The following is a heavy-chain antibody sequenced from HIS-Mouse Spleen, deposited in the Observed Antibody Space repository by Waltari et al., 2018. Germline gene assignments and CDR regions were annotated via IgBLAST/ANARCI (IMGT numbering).Heavy chain of an antibody. J-gene: IGHJ2*01. V-gene: IGHV4-39*07. Sequence: QLQLQESGPGLVKPSETLSLTCTVSGGSISSSSYYWGWIRQPPGKGLEWIGRIYYSGRTYHNPSLKSRVTISVDTSKNQFSLKLSSVTAADTAVYYCAREIPYSSSWYDWYFDLWGRGTLVTVSS. D-gene: IGHD6-13*01. CDR3: AREIPYSSSWYDWYFDL. CDR2: IYYSGRT. CDR1: GGSISSSSYY.